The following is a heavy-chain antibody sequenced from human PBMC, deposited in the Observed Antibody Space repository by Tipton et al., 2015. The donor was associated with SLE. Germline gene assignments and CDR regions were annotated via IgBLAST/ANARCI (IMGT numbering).Heavy chain of an antibody. CDR2: INENGRA. CDR1: GGSLSDYY. CDR3: AREPVYYYYYMDV. J-gene: IGHJ6*03. Sequence: TLSLTCAVYGGSLSDYYWSWIRQPPGKGLEWIGEINENGRATYNPSLKSRVTISVDTSKNQFSLKLSSVTAADTAVYYCAREPVYYYYYMDVWGKGTTVTVSS. V-gene: IGHV4-34*01.